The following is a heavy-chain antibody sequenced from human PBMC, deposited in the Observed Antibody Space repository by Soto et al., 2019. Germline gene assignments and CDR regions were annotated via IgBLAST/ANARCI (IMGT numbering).Heavy chain of an antibody. V-gene: IGHV1-8*01. Sequence: GASVKVSCKASGYTFTSYDINWVRQATGQGLEWMGWMNPNSGNTGYAQKIQGRVTMTRNTSISTAYMELSSLRSEDTAVYYCARAPFTMGFDIWGQGTMVTVSS. CDR2: MNPNSGNT. J-gene: IGHJ3*02. CDR1: GYTFTSYD. CDR3: ARAPFTMGFDI. D-gene: IGHD3-10*01.